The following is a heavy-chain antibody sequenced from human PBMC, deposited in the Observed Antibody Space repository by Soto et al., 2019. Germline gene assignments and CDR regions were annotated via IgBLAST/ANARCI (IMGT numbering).Heavy chain of an antibody. Sequence: ASVKVSCKASGYTFTSYGISWVRQAPGQGPEWMGWISAYNGNTNYAQKLQGRVTMTTDTSTSTAYMELRSLRSDDTAVYYCARDLGYSGYGTIFDYWGQGTLVTVSS. CDR1: GYTFTSYG. V-gene: IGHV1-18*01. CDR2: ISAYNGNT. D-gene: IGHD5-12*01. J-gene: IGHJ4*02. CDR3: ARDLGYSGYGTIFDY.